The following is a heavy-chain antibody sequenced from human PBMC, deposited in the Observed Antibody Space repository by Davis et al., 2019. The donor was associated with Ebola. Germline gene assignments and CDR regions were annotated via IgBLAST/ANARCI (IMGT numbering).Heavy chain of an antibody. CDR3: ARSIVGALS. V-gene: IGHV3-21*05. Sequence: GESLKISCAASRFSFSSYWMSWVRQAPGKGLEWVSYISSTGSYTGYADSVKGRFTISRDNSKNTLYLQMNSLRAEDTAVYYCARSIVGALSWGQGTLVTVSS. CDR1: RFSFSSYW. CDR2: ISSTGSYT. J-gene: IGHJ5*02. D-gene: IGHD1-26*01.